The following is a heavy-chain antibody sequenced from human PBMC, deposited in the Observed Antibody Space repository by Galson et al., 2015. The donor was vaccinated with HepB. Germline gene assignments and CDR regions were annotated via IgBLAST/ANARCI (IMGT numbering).Heavy chain of an antibody. CDR1: GFSFSSYA. J-gene: IGHJ4*02. D-gene: IGHD4-17*01. V-gene: IGHV3-23*01. Sequence: SLRLSCAASGFSFSSYAMRWVRQAPGKGLEWVSGITRSGDNTYYTDSVKGRFTISRDNSKNTLYLQMNNLRGDDTALYYCAKLPNYGEPLDYWGQGTPVTVSS. CDR3: AKLPNYGEPLDY. CDR2: ITRSGDNT.